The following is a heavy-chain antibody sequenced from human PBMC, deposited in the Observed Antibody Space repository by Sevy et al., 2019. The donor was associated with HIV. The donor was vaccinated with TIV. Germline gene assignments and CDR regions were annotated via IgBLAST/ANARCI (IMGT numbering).Heavy chain of an antibody. Sequence: ASVKVSCKASGYTFTGYYMHWVRQAPGQGLEWMGWINPNSGGTNYAQKFQGRGTMTRDTSISTAYMELSRLRSDDTAVYYCASVRVGYCSSTSCRSYYYYGMDVWGQGTTVTVSS. CDR2: INPNSGGT. CDR1: GYTFTGYY. V-gene: IGHV1-2*02. D-gene: IGHD2-2*03. CDR3: ASVRVGYCSSTSCRSYYYYGMDV. J-gene: IGHJ6*02.